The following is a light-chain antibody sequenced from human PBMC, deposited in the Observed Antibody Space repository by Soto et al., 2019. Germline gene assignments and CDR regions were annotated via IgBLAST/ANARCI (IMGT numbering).Light chain of an antibody. V-gene: IGKV1-39*01. CDR1: QSISSY. CDR3: QQSYSTPRT. Sequence: DIQMTQSPSSLSASVGDRVTITCRASQSISSYLNWYQQKPGKAPKLLIYAASSWQSGVPSRFSGSGSGTDFTLTISSLQPEDCATYYCQQSYSTPRTFGQGTKVEIK. J-gene: IGKJ1*01. CDR2: AAS.